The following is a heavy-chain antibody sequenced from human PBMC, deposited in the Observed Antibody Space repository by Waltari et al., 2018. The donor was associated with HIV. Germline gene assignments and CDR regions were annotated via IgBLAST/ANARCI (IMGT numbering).Heavy chain of an antibody. CDR3: AREMATNNGDAFDI. Sequence: QVQLVQSGAEVKKPGASVKVSCKASGYTFTSYDINWVRQATGQGLEWMGWMNPNSGNTGYAQKFQGRVTMTRNTSISTAYMELSSLRSEDTAVYYCAREMATNNGDAFDIWGQGTMVTVSS. D-gene: IGHD5-12*01. CDR2: MNPNSGNT. CDR1: GYTFTSYD. V-gene: IGHV1-8*01. J-gene: IGHJ3*02.